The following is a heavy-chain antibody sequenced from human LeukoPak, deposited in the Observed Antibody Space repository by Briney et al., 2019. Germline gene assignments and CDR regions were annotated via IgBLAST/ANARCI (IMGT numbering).Heavy chain of an antibody. Sequence: ASVKVSCKASGYTFTGYSMHWVRQAPGQGLEWMGWINPNSGGTNYAQKFQGRVTMTRNTSISTAYMELSRLRSDDTAVYYCARDSSVASSGCFFDWGQGTLVTVSS. J-gene: IGHJ4*02. CDR2: INPNSGGT. D-gene: IGHD3-22*01. CDR1: GYTFTGYS. CDR3: ARDSSVASSGCFFD. V-gene: IGHV1-2*02.